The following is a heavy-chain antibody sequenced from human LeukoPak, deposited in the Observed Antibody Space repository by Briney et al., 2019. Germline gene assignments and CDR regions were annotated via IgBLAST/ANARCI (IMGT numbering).Heavy chain of an antibody. J-gene: IGHJ6*03. CDR3: AKVGSPSAHGGRSYYYYMDV. V-gene: IGHV3-23*01. CDR2: ISGSGGST. D-gene: IGHD4-23*01. Sequence: GGSLRLSCAASGFTFSSYAMSWVRQAPGKGLEWVSAISGSGGSTYYADSVKGRFTISRDNSKNTLYLQMNSLRAEDTAVYYCAKVGSPSAHGGRSYYYYMDVWGKGTTVTISS. CDR1: GFTFSSYA.